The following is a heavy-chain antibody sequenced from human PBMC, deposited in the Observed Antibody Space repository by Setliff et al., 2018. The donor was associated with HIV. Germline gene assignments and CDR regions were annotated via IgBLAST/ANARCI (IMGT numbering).Heavy chain of an antibody. D-gene: IGHD6-13*01. Sequence: SETLSLTCTVSGGSISISSYYWGWIRQPPGKGLEWIGSIYYSGSANYNPSLKSRVTISVDTSKRQFSLKLSSVTAADTAVFYCARGPVYSSTIDYWGQGTLVTVSS. CDR1: GGSISISSYY. CDR2: IYYSGSA. CDR3: ARGPVYSSTIDY. V-gene: IGHV4-39*07. J-gene: IGHJ4*02.